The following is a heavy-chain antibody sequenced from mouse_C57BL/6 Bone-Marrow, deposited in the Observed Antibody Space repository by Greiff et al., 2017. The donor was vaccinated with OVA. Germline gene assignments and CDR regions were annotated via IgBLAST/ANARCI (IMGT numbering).Heavy chain of an antibody. CDR3: ASLYYSYDV. CDR2: IYPSDSET. V-gene: IGHV1-61*01. J-gene: IGHJ1*03. CDR1: GYTFTSYW. D-gene: IGHD1-1*01. Sequence: QVQLKQPGAELVRPGSSVKLSCKASGYTFTSYWMDWVKQRPGQGLEWIGNIYPSDSETHYNQKFKDKATLTVDKSSSTAYMQLSSLTSEDSAVYYCASLYYSYDVWGTGTTVTVSS.